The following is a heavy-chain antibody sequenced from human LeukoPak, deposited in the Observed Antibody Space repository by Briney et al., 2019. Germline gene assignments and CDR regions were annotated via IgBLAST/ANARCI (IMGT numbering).Heavy chain of an antibody. D-gene: IGHD3-22*01. Sequence: GESLKISCQGSGYSFSSNLIGWVRQMPGKGLEWMGIIYPGDSETIYSPSFQGQVTISADKSISTVYLQWSSLKASDTAMYYCARPTANSSGYYYPEYWGQGALVTVSS. CDR2: IYPGDSET. CDR3: ARPTANSSGYYYPEY. CDR1: GYSFSSNL. V-gene: IGHV5-51*01. J-gene: IGHJ4*02.